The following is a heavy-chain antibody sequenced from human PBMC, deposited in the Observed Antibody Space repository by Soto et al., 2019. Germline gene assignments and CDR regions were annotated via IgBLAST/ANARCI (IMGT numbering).Heavy chain of an antibody. J-gene: IGHJ4*02. Sequence: GGSLRLSCAASGFTFSDYYMSWIRQAPGKGLEWVSYISSSSSYTNYADSVKGRFTISRDNAKNSLYLQMNSLRAEDTAVYYCARDSASSGYYYLSPFDYWGQGTLVTAPQ. D-gene: IGHD3-22*01. CDR1: GFTFSDYY. V-gene: IGHV3-11*06. CDR2: ISSSSSYT. CDR3: ARDSASSGYYYLSPFDY.